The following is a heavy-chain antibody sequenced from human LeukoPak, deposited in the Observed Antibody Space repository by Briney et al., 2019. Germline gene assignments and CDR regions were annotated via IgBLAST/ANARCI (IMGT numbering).Heavy chain of an antibody. J-gene: IGHJ3*02. D-gene: IGHD3-10*01. Sequence: GGSLRLSCVASGFTVSSNYMSWVRQAPGKGLEWVSYISSSGSTIYYADSVKGRFTISRDNAKNSLYLQMNSLRDEDTAVYYCARDIRNYYGSGNYWGAFDIWGQGTVVTVSS. CDR1: GFTVSSNY. CDR2: ISSSGSTI. V-gene: IGHV3-48*02. CDR3: ARDIRNYYGSGNYWGAFDI.